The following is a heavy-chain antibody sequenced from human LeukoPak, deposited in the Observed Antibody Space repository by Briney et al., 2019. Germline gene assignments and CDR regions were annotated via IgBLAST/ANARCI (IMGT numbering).Heavy chain of an antibody. V-gene: IGHV5-51*01. CDR3: ARRAMARAQFDY. CDR1: GYSFTSYW. D-gene: IGHD5-18*01. J-gene: IGHJ4*02. Sequence: PGASLKTSCKGPGYSFTSYWIGWVRQPPGKGQGWRGIFYPGDSDTKHRPSFQGQVTISTDKSLLTAYLPSRSLKDSAAAMYYCARRAMARAQFDYWGQGTLVTVSS. CDR2: FYPGDSDT.